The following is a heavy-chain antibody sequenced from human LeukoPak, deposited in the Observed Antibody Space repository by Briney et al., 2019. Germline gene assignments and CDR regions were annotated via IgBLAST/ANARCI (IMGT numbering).Heavy chain of an antibody. CDR3: ARQYGRPFDY. Sequence: GAALKISFKGSGSTFSSSWIGWVRQRPAKGLEWMGIIYPGDSDTRYSPSFQGQVTISADKSINTAYLQWSSLKATDTGIYYCARQYGRPFDYWGQGTLVTVPS. D-gene: IGHD4-17*01. CDR1: GSTFSSSW. J-gene: IGHJ4*02. CDR2: IYPGDSDT. V-gene: IGHV5-51*01.